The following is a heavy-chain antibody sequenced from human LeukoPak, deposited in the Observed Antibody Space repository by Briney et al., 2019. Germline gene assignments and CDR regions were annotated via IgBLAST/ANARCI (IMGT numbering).Heavy chain of an antibody. CDR2: ISSSGSTI. CDR3: AKGLEFGELNPYYFDY. D-gene: IGHD3-10*01. Sequence: GGSLRLSCAASGFTFSSYEMNWVRQAPGKGLEWVSYISSSGSTIYYAASVKGRFTFSSENAKNSLYLQMNSLRAEDMALYYCAKGLEFGELNPYYFDYWGQGNLVTVSS. CDR1: GFTFSSYE. J-gene: IGHJ4*02. V-gene: IGHV3-48*03.